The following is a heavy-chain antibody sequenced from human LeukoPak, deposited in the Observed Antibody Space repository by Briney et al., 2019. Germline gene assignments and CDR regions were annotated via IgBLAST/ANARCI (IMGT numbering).Heavy chain of an antibody. D-gene: IGHD4-4*01. Sequence: GGSLRLSCAASGFTFSSNGMHWVRQAPGKGLEWVAVISYDGSNKYYADSVKGRFAISRDNSKNTLYLQMNSLRAEDTAVYYCAKEVIQLNNYYYGMDVWGQGTTVTVSS. V-gene: IGHV3-30*18. CDR1: GFTFSSNG. CDR2: ISYDGSNK. J-gene: IGHJ6*02. CDR3: AKEVIQLNNYYYGMDV.